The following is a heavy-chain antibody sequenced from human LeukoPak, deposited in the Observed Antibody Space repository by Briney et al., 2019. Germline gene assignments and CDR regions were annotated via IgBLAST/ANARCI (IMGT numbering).Heavy chain of an antibody. J-gene: IGHJ4*02. V-gene: IGHV4-34*01. Sequence: SETVSLTCAVYGGSFSGYYWSWIRQPPGKGLEWIGEINHSGCTNYNPSLSSRVTISVDTSKNQFSLKLSSVTAADTAVYYCARGTMTTVTYYFDYWGQGTLVTVSS. CDR1: GGSFSGYY. CDR3: ARGTMTTVTYYFDY. D-gene: IGHD4-17*01. CDR2: INHSGCT.